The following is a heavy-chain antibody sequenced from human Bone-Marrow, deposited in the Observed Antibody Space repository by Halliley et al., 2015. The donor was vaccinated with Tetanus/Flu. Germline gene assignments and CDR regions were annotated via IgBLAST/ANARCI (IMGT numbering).Heavy chain of an antibody. Sequence: SNSSRSGSEANYADSVGGRFTISRDNAKNSLSLQMNSLRAEDTAIYYCARQGPDPYSPVSFFDFWGQGTLVTVSS. V-gene: IGHV3-11*06. CDR2: SSRSGSEA. D-gene: IGHD2-15*01. J-gene: IGHJ4*02. CDR3: ARQGPDPYSPVSFFDF.